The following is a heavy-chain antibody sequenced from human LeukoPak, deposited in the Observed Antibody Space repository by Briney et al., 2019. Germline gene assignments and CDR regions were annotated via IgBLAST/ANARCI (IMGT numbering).Heavy chain of an antibody. CDR2: VSYDGKNT. J-gene: IGHJ4*02. D-gene: IGHD1-1*01. CDR3: ANLRGNNWYIEY. Sequence: PGGSLRLSCAASGFTFRNYGMHWVRQAPGKGLEWVAVVSYDGKNTYYVDSVKGRFTVSRDNSKNTLYLRMNSLRVEDTAVYYCANLRGNNWYIEYWGQGTLVTVSS. CDR1: GFTFRNYG. V-gene: IGHV3-30*18.